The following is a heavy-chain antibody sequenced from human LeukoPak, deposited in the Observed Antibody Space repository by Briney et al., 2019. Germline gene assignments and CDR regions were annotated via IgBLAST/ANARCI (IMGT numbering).Heavy chain of an antibody. D-gene: IGHD4-23*01. Sequence: SETLSLTCAVYGGSFSGYYWSWIRQPPGKGLEWIGEINHSGSTNYNPSLKSRVTISVDTSKNQFSLKLSSVTAADTAVYYCARAIYGGNSGHYFDYWGQGTLVTVS. CDR3: ARAIYGGNSGHYFDY. CDR2: INHSGST. CDR1: GGSFSGYY. V-gene: IGHV4-34*01. J-gene: IGHJ4*02.